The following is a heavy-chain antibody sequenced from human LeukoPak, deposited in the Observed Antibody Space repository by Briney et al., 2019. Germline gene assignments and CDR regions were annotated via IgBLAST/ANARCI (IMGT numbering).Heavy chain of an antibody. D-gene: IGHD3-3*01. CDR1: GFTFSSYE. V-gene: IGHV3-48*03. J-gene: IGHJ4*02. CDR3: AREDDFWSGSAFDY. CDR2: ISSSGSTI. Sequence: GGSLRLSCAASGFTFSSYEMNWVRQAPGKGLEWVSYISSSGSTIYYADSVKGRFTISRDNAKNSLYLQMNSLRAEDTAVYYCAREDDFWSGSAFDYRGQGTLVTVSS.